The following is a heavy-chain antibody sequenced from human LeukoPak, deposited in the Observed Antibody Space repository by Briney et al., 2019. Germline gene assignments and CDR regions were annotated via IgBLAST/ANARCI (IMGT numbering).Heavy chain of an antibody. CDR2: ISGSGGST. CDR3: ASWNYVDYFDY. J-gene: IGHJ4*02. D-gene: IGHD1-7*01. CDR1: GFTFRGYP. Sequence: PGGSRGPSCPASGFTFRGYPMSWVRQAPGKGLEWVSAISGSGGSTYYADSVKGRFTISRDNSKNTLYLQMNSLRAEDTAVYYCASWNYVDYFDYWGQGTLVTVSS. V-gene: IGHV3-23*01.